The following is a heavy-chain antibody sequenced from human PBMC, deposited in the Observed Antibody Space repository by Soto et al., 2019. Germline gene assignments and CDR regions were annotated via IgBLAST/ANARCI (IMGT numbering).Heavy chain of an antibody. CDR3: AKDRLGGNFDY. V-gene: IGHV3-23*01. J-gene: IGHJ4*02. CDR1: GFTFNNYA. Sequence: EVQVLDSGGGLVQPGGSLRLSCAASGFTFNNYAMNWVRQAPGKGLEWVATISGTGGSTYYADSVKGRFTISRDNSKNTLYLQMNSLRVEDTAVYYCAKDRLGGNFDYWGQGPQVTVSS. CDR2: ISGTGGST.